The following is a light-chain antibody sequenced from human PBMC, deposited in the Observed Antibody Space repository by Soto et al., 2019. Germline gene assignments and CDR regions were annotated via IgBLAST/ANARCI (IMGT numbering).Light chain of an antibody. CDR3: QQYGSSTPT. CDR1: QSVSSTY. CDR2: GAS. V-gene: IGKV3-20*01. Sequence: EIVLTQSPGTLSLSPGERATLSCRASQSVSSTYLDWYQQKPGHAPRLLIYGASSRATGIPERLSGSGYGTALTITISRMENEDFEVYLCQQYGSSTPTFGHGTKVDIK. J-gene: IGKJ1*01.